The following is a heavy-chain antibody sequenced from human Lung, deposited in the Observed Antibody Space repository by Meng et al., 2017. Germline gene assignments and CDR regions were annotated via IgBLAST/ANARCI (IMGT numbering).Heavy chain of an antibody. J-gene: IGHJ4*02. Sequence: QVQLVQSGSELKKPGASVKVSCEASGYTFNAVAMNWVRQAPGHGLEWLGWINPNTGNPTYARGFTGRFVFSLDTSVSTAYLEISSLKAEDTAMYYCARDGYPVLGGVSAFDYWGQGTLVTVSS. CDR2: INPNTGNP. D-gene: IGHD3-16*01. CDR3: ARDGYPVLGGVSAFDY. CDR1: GYTFNAVA. V-gene: IGHV7-4-1*02.